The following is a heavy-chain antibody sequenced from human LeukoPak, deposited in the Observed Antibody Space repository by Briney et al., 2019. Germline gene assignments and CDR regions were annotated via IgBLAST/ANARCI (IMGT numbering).Heavy chain of an antibody. CDR2: IKQDGSEK. CDR1: GFIFRTYW. Sequence: GGSLRLSCAASGFIFRTYWMSWVRQAPGQGLEWVANIKQDGSEKYYVDSVKGRFTISRDNAKNSLYLQMNSLRAEDTAVYYCASDSPGYSSGSYFTYWGQGTLVTVSS. V-gene: IGHV3-7*03. J-gene: IGHJ4*02. CDR3: ASDSPGYSSGSYFTY. D-gene: IGHD2-15*01.